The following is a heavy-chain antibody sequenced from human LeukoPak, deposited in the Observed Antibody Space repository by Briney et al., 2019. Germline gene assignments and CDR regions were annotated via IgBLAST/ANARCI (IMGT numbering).Heavy chain of an antibody. CDR2: INHSGST. D-gene: IGHD6-19*01. CDR1: GGSFSGYY. J-gene: IGHJ4*02. Sequence: SETLSLTCAVYGGSFSGYYWSWIRQPPGKGLEWIGEINHSGSTNYNPSLKSRVTISVDTSKNQFSLKLSSVTAADTAVYYCARRAGTGGGPDDYWGQGTLVTVSS. CDR3: ARRAGTGGGPDDY. V-gene: IGHV4-34*01.